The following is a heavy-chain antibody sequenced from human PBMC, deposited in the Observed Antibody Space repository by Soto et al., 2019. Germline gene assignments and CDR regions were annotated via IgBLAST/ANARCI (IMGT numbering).Heavy chain of an antibody. J-gene: IGHJ4*02. V-gene: IGHV2-70*01. CDR3: ARGYTRSLFYFDY. Sequence: SGPTLVNPTQTLTLTCTFSGFSLITSGMCVSWISQPPGKALEWLALVDWDDDKSYSTSLKTRLTISKDTSKNQVVLTMTNMDPMDSATYYCARGYTRSLFYFDYWGQGTLVTVSS. D-gene: IGHD2-2*02. CDR2: VDWDDDK. CDR1: GFSLITSGMC.